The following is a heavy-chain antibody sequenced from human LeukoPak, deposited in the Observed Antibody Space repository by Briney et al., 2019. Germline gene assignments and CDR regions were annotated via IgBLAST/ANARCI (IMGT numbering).Heavy chain of an antibody. J-gene: IGHJ4*02. CDR1: GYTFTTYG. CDR3: AREGLGELTLDC. Sequence: ASVKVSCKASGYTFTTYGITWVRQAPGQGLEWMGWISTDNGDTNYAQKLQGRVTMTTDTSTSTAYMELRSLRSDDTAVYYCAREGLGELTLDCWGQGTLVTVSS. CDR2: ISTDNGDT. V-gene: IGHV1-18*01. D-gene: IGHD3-16*01.